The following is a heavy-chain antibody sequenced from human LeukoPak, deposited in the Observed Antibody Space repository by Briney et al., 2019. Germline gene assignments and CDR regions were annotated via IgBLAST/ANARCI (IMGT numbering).Heavy chain of an antibody. J-gene: IGHJ5*02. Sequence: GASVKVSCKTSGYSFTDYYIHWVRQAPGQGLEWMGWINTKSGRTSSARKFQGRVTMTRDPSITTVYMYMAWLTSADTAIYFCARADFIDAGPYLIGPWGQGTLVTVSS. CDR2: INTKSGRT. CDR1: GYSFTDYY. CDR3: ARADFIDAGPYLIGP. V-gene: IGHV1-2*02. D-gene: IGHD3-3*01.